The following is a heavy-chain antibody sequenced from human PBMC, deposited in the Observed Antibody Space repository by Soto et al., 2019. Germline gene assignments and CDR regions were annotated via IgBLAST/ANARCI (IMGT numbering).Heavy chain of an antibody. CDR2: VYPGDSDT. Sequence: SRNISFKGSGYSFTIYWIGWVRQMPGKGLEGMGIVYPGDSDTRYSPSFQGPVTIAADKSISTAYLQWSSLKASDTAMYYCARHGPRVYYDNSDYYYYGIDVWRQGTTVTVS. CDR1: GYSFTIYW. V-gene: IGHV5-51*01. D-gene: IGHD3-22*01. J-gene: IGHJ6*02. CDR3: ARHGPRVYYDNSDYYYYGIDV.